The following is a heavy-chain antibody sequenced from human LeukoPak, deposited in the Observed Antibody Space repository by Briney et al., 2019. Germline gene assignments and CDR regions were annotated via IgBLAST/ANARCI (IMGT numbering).Heavy chain of an antibody. Sequence: SETLSLTCTVSGSSISSSNYYWVWIRQPPGKELEWIGNIFYTGSAYCNPSLKSRVTMLVDTSKNQFSLKLTSVTAADPAVYYCARRPIETGDFRNWFDPWGQGTLVTVSS. D-gene: IGHD2-21*01. J-gene: IGHJ5*02. CDR1: GSSISSSNYY. CDR3: ARRPIETGDFRNWFDP. CDR2: IFYTGSA. V-gene: IGHV4-39*01.